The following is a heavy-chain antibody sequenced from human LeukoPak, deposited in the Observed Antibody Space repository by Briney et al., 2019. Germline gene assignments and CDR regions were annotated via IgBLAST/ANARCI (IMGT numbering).Heavy chain of an antibody. J-gene: IGHJ4*02. D-gene: IGHD6-13*01. Sequence: PGGSLRLSCEASGFTFRDYWMTWVRQAPGKGLEWVANVKQDGTEKFYVDSVKGRFTISRDNGNNSLYLHMNSLRVEDTAIYYCARAGGTSWADYWGQGTLVTVSS. CDR2: VKQDGTEK. CDR3: ARAGGTSWADY. V-gene: IGHV3-7*01. CDR1: GFTFRDYW.